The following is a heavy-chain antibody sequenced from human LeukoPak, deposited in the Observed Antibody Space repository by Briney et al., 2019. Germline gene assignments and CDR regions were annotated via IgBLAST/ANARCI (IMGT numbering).Heavy chain of an antibody. CDR2: INHSGST. CDR3: ARGLGVATIINYFDY. J-gene: IGHJ4*02. D-gene: IGHD5-24*01. Sequence: SETLSLTCAVYGGSFSGYYWSWIRQPPGKGLEWIGEINHSGSTNYNPSLKSRVTISVDTSKNQFSLKLSSVTAADTAVYYCARGLGVATIINYFDYWGQGTLVTVSS. CDR1: GGSFSGYY. V-gene: IGHV4-34*01.